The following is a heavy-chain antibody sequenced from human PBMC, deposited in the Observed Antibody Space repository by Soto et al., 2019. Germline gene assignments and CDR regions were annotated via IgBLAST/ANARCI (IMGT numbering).Heavy chain of an antibody. V-gene: IGHV3-21*01. J-gene: IGHJ3*02. CDR3: ARMYYYDSSSDDAFDI. CDR2: ISSSSSYI. CDR1: GFTFSSYS. D-gene: IGHD3-22*01. Sequence: EVQLVESGGGLVKPGGSLRLSCAASGFTFSSYSMNWVRQAPGKGLEWVSSISSSSSYIYYADSVKGRFTISRDNAKNSLSLQMNSLSAEDTAMYYCARMYYYDSSSDDAFDIWGQGTMVTVSS.